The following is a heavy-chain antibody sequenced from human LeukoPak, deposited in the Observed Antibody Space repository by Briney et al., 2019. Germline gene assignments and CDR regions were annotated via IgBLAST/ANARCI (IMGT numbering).Heavy chain of an antibody. D-gene: IGHD3-3*01. Sequence: GGSLRLSCAASGFTFSSYGMHWVRQAPGKGLERVAFIRYYGSNKYYADSVKGRFTISRDNSKNTQYLQMNSLRAEDAAVYYCAKGSKEVLFTRDHCMDVWGKGTTVTISS. CDR3: AKGSKEVLFTRDHCMDV. CDR2: IRYYGSNK. V-gene: IGHV3-30*02. J-gene: IGHJ6*03. CDR1: GFTFSSYG.